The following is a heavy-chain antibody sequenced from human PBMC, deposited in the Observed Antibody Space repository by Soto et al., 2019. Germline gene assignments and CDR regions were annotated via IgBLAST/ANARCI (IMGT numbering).Heavy chain of an antibody. CDR1: GGSISSYY. CDR2: IYYSGST. J-gene: IGHJ4*02. V-gene: IGHV4-59*01. CDR3: ARADSSSRRGGFDY. D-gene: IGHD6-13*01. Sequence: QVQLQESGPGLVKPSDTLSLTCTVSGGSISSYYWRWIRQPPGKGLEWIGYIYYSGSTNYNPSLKSRVTISVDTSKNQFSLKLSSVTAAETAVYYCARADSSSRRGGFDYWGQGTLVTVSS.